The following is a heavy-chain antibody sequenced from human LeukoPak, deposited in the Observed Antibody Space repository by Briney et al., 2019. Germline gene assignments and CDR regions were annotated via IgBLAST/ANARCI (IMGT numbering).Heavy chain of an antibody. J-gene: IGHJ4*02. D-gene: IGHD5-12*01. Sequence: SETQSLTCSVSGGSISSSSYYWGWIRQPPGKGLEWIGSIHNSGRCSHNPSLKSRLSISVDTSKNQFSLKLRSVTAADTAVYYCARTGYSGYGTQVHWGQGTLVAVSS. CDR3: ARTGYSGYGTQVH. CDR1: GGSISSSSYY. V-gene: IGHV4-39*01. CDR2: IHNSGRC.